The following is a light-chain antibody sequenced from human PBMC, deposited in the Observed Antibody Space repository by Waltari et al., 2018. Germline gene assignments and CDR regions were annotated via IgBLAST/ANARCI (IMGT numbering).Light chain of an antibody. CDR1: QNIGKY. V-gene: IGKV1-39*01. J-gene: IGKJ5*01. CDR3: QQSSSTPQST. Sequence: DIQMTQSPSSLSESIGERVTITCRASQNIGKYLNWYQHKPGKATKLLIYAASSLLSGVPSRFSGSGSGTDFTFTIGSLQPEDFATYYCQQSSSTPQSTFGQGTRLEIK. CDR2: AAS.